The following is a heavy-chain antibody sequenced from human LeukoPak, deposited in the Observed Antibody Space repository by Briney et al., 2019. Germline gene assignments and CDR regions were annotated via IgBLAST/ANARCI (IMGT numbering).Heavy chain of an antibody. CDR3: VRDRYNHGSNWFDP. CDR2: INPTGTDT. V-gene: IGHV1-46*01. Sequence: ASVKVSCKASGYTFSTYYMYWVRQSPGQGLEWMGAINPTGTDTIYAQTFQGRVTMTRDLSMSTVYMELSSLRSEDTAVYYCVRDRYNHGSNWFDPWGQGTLVTVSS. D-gene: IGHD5-18*01. J-gene: IGHJ5*02. CDR1: GYTFSTYY.